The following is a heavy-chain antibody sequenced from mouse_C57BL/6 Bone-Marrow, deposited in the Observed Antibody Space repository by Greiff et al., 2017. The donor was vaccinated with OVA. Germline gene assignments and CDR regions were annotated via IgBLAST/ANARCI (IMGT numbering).Heavy chain of an antibody. J-gene: IGHJ4*01. CDR2: IWRGGST. V-gene: IGHV2-5*01. CDR3: AKKGYGNYAMDY. CDR1: GFSLTSYG. D-gene: IGHD2-1*01. Sequence: VQVVESGPGLVQPSQSLSITCTVSGFSLTSYGVHWVRQSPGKGLEWLGVIWRGGSTDYNAAFMSRLSITKDNSKSQVFFKMNSLQADDTAIYYCAKKGYGNYAMDYWGQGTSVTVSS.